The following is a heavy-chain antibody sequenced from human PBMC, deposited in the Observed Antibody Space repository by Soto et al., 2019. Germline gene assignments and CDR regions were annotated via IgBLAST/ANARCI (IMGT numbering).Heavy chain of an antibody. CDR1: GYSFTSYW. V-gene: IGHV5-51*01. D-gene: IGHD5-12*01. Sequence: GESLKISCKGSGYSFTSYWIAWVRQIPGKGLEWMGFMYPGDSDTRYSPSFQGQVTISADKSIGTAYLQWNSLKTSDTATYYCARHQADGYNYGPLGYWGQGTVVTVSS. CDR2: MYPGDSDT. J-gene: IGHJ4*02. CDR3: ARHQADGYNYGPLGY.